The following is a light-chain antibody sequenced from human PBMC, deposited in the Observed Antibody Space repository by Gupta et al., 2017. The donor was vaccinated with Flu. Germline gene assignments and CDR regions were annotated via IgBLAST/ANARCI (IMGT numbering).Light chain of an antibody. J-gene: IGKJ1*01. CDR1: QYISTY. Sequence: DIQMTQSPSSLSASVGDRVTITCRASQYISTYLNWYQQKPGKAPNLLIFAASTLQSGVPSRFSVTGSGIEFTLTINSLQPEDFATYYCQQSYSPPRTFGQGTRVEIK. V-gene: IGKV1-39*01. CDR3: QQSYSPPRT. CDR2: AAS.